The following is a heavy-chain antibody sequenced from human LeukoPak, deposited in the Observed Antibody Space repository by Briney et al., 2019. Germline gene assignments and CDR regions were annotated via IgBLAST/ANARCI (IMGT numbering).Heavy chain of an antibody. J-gene: IGHJ4*02. CDR2: IYTSGST. Sequence: SETLSLTCTVSGGSISSYYWSWIRQSAGKGLEWIGRIYTSGSTNYNPSLKSRVTMSVDTSKNQFSLKLSSVTAADTAVYYCARVAYYYGSGSYEDYYFDYWGQGTLVTVSS. CDR1: GGSISSYY. V-gene: IGHV4-4*07. D-gene: IGHD3-10*01. CDR3: ARVAYYYGSGSYEDYYFDY.